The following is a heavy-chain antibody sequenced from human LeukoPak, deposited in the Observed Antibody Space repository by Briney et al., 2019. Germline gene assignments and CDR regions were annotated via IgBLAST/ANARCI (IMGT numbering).Heavy chain of an antibody. CDR3: ARTLVAAPGTKGGP. V-gene: IGHV3-11*03. CDR1: GFIFSDYY. Sequence: GGSLRLSCAASGFIFSDYYMSWIRQAPGKGLEWLSYIDGSSTFTNYADSVKGRFTISRDNAKNSLYLQMNSLRAEDSAVYYCARTLVAAPGTKGGPWGRGTLVTVSS. CDR2: IDGSSTFT. J-gene: IGHJ5*02. D-gene: IGHD6-13*01.